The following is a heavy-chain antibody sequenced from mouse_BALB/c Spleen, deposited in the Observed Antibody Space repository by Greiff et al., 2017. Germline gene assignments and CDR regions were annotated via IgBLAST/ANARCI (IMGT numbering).Heavy chain of an antibody. J-gene: IGHJ4*01. CDR1: GFTFTAYY. V-gene: IGHV7-3*02. CDR3: AREILEGAMDY. CDR2: IRNKANGYTT. D-gene: IGHD2-10*02. Sequence: EVQLVESGGGLVQPGGSLRLSCATSGFTFTAYYMSWVRQPPGKALEWLGFIRNKANGYTTEYSASVKGRFTISRDNSQSILYLQMNTLRAEDSATYYCAREILEGAMDYGGQGTSVTVSS.